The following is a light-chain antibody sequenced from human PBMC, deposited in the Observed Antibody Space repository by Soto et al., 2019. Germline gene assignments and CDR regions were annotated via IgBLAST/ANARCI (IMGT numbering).Light chain of an antibody. CDR1: QSVSSN. CDR3: QQYNNWPPYT. Sequence: EIVMTQSPATLSVSPGDRATLSCRASQSVSSNLAWYQQKPGQTPRLLIYDASTRATGIPARFSGSGSGTEFTLTISSLQSEDFAVYYCQQYNNWPPYTFGQGTKLEI. J-gene: IGKJ2*01. CDR2: DAS. V-gene: IGKV3-15*01.